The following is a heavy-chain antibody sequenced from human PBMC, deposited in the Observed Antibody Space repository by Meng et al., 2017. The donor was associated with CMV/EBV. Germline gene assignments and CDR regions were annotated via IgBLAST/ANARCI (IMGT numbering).Heavy chain of an antibody. CDR1: GFTVSSNY. J-gene: IGHJ5*02. V-gene: IGHV3-53*01. Sequence: VQLGGAGGGLIPPGGSLRLSCAASGFTVSSNYMSWVRQAPGKVLGWVSVIYSGGSTYYADSVKGRFTISRDNSKNTLYLQMNSLRAEDTAVYYCARDNWGLGRFDPWGQGTLVTVSS. D-gene: IGHD3-16*01. CDR3: ARDNWGLGRFDP. CDR2: IYSGGST.